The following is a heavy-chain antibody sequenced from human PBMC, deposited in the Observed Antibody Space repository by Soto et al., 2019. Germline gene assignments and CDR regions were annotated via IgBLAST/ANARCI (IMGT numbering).Heavy chain of an antibody. V-gene: IGHV1-18*04. J-gene: IGHJ6*02. CDR1: GYTFTSYG. D-gene: IGHD2-2*01. CDR3: ARDGDIVVVPAAHTLGYYYYGMDV. Sequence: ASVKVSCKASGYTFTSYGISWVRQAPGQGLEWMGWISAYNGNTNYAQKLQSRVTMTTDTSTSTAYMELRSLRSDDTAVYYCARDGDIVVVPAAHTLGYYYYGMDVWGQGTTVTVSS. CDR2: ISAYNGNT.